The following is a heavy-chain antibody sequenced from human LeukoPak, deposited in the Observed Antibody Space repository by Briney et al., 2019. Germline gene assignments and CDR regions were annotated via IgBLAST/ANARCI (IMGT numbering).Heavy chain of an antibody. V-gene: IGHV3-20*04. Sequence: GGSLRLSCAVSGFTLDEYGMTCVPQVPGKGRYWGSGINGKGDSTGHADSVKGRFTISRDNAKNSLYLQMNSLRAEDTALYYCARDASGSYDHWGQGTLVTVSS. CDR1: GFTLDEYG. D-gene: IGHD1-26*01. CDR3: ARDASGSYDH. J-gene: IGHJ5*02. CDR2: INGKGDST.